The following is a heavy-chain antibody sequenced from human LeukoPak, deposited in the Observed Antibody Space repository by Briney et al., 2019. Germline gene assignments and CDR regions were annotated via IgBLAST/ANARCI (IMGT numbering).Heavy chain of an antibody. CDR3: AGYGDSSSDAFDI. J-gene: IGHJ3*02. Sequence: GESLKISCKGSGYSFTSYWIGWVRQMPGKGLEWMGIIYPGDSDTRYSPSFQGQVTISADKSISTAYLQWSSLKASDTAMYYRAGYGDSSSDAFDIWGQGTMVTVSS. D-gene: IGHD4-17*01. V-gene: IGHV5-51*01. CDR2: IYPGDSDT. CDR1: GYSFTSYW.